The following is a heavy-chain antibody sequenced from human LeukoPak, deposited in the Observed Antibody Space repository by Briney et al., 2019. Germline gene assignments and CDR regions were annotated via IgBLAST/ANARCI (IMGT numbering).Heavy chain of an antibody. CDR1: GFTFSSHW. V-gene: IGHV3-74*01. CDR2: IKDDGSHT. D-gene: IGHD6-25*01. J-gene: IGHJ4*02. Sequence: PEGSLRLSCAASGFTFSSHWMHWVRQAPGKGLVWVSRIKDDGSHTNYADSVKGRFTISRDNAKNTLSLQMNSLRAEDTAVYYCARGSGIITGIDEWGQGTLVTVSS. CDR3: ARGSGIITGIDE.